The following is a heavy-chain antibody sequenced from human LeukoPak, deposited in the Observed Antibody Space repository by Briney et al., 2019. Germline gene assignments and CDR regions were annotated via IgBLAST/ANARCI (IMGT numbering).Heavy chain of an antibody. D-gene: IGHD3-10*01. CDR1: GFTFGDCA. V-gene: IGHV3-48*02. J-gene: IGHJ3*01. CDR3: ARDLHYAFDF. Sequence: GGSLRLSCTASGFTFGDCAISWVRQAPGRGLEWVSHIYSSDTTYADSVKGRFTISRDNAKNSLYLQMDSLRDEDTAVYYCARDLHYAFDFWGQGTMVTVSS. CDR2: IYSSDTT.